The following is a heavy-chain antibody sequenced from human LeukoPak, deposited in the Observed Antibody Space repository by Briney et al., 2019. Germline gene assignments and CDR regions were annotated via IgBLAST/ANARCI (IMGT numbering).Heavy chain of an antibody. CDR2: IYHTGST. CDR1: GGSISSNY. J-gene: IGHJ4*02. CDR3: ASWRGYSYGYFDY. D-gene: IGHD5-18*01. Sequence: SETLSLTCTVSGGSISSNYWSWIRQPPGKGLEWIGYIYHTGSTNYNPSLKSRVTIPVDTSKNQFSLKLNSVTAADTAVYYCASWRGYSYGYFDYWGQGTLVTVSS. V-gene: IGHV4-59*01.